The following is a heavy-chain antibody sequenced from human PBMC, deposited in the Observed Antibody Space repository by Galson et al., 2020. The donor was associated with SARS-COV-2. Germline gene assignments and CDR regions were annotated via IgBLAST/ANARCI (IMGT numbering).Heavy chain of an antibody. J-gene: IGHJ3*02. D-gene: IGHD3-10*01. CDR1: GFTFSTYG. V-gene: IGHV3-33*01. CDR3: ARGSNSHAFDI. CDR2: IWYDGSNK. Sequence: TGGSLRLSCEASGFTFSTYGMEWVRQAPGKGLEWVAVIWYDGSNKYYADSVKGRFTISRDNSKNTLYLQMNSLRADDTAVYYCARGSNSHAFDIWGQGTMVTVSS.